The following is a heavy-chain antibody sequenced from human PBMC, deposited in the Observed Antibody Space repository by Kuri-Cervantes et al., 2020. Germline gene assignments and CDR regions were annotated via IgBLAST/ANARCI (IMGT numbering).Heavy chain of an antibody. CDR1: GGSISSGGYS. V-gene: IGHV4-30-2*01. J-gene: IGHJ3*02. CDR3: ARDSGIVAANDAFDI. CDR2: IYHSGST. D-gene: IGHD6-13*01. Sequence: SETLSLTCAVSGGSISSGGYSWSWIRQPPGKGLEWIGYIYHSGSTYYNPSLKSRVTISVDTSKNQFSLKLSSVTAADTAVYYCARDSGIVAANDAFDIWGQGTMVTVSS.